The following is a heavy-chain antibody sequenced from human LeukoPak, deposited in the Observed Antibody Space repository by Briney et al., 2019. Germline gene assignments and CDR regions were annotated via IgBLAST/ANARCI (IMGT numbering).Heavy chain of an antibody. V-gene: IGHV4-39*02. CDR3: AREEVVVAANTYYYYGMDV. Sequence: PSETLSLTCTVSGGSISSSSYYWGWIRQPPGKGLERIGSIYYSGSTYYNPSLKSRVTISVDTSKNQFSLKLSSVTAADTAVYYCAREEVVVAANTYYYYGMDVWGRGTTVTVS. CDR1: GGSISSSSYY. J-gene: IGHJ6*02. CDR2: IYYSGST. D-gene: IGHD2-15*01.